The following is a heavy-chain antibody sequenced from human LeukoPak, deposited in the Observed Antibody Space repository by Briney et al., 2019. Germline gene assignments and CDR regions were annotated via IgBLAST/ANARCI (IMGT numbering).Heavy chain of an antibody. CDR1: GYTFTGYY. V-gene: IGHV1-2*02. CDR3: ARDGSGSYYNDYLFDY. J-gene: IGHJ4*02. D-gene: IGHD3-10*01. Sequence: ASVKVSCKASGYTFTGYYMHWVRQAPGRGLEWRGWINPNSGGTNYAQKFQGRVTMTRDTSISTAYMELSRLRSDDTAVYYCARDGSGSYYNDYLFDYWGQGTLVTVSS. CDR2: INPNSGGT.